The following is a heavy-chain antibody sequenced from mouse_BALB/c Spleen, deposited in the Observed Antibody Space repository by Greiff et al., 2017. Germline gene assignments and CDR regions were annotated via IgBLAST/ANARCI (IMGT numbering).Heavy chain of an antibody. CDR2: IDPENGDT. CDR1: GFNIKDYY. CDR3: RGSSPMDY. J-gene: IGHJ4*01. Sequence: VHVKQSGAELVRSGASVKLSCTASGFNIKDYYMHWVKQRPEQGLEWIGWIDPENGDTEYAPKFQGKATMTADTSSNTAYLQLSSLTSEDTAVYYCRGSSPMDYWGQGTSVTVSS. V-gene: IGHV14-4*02. D-gene: IGHD1-1*01.